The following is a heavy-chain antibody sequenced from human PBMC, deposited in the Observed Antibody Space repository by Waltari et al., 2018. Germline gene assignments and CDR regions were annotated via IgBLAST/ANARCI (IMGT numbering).Heavy chain of an antibody. Sequence: QVLLVESGGGWVQPGGCMRLSCAAPGFSFSYYAMHWVRLFPRQVPGKGRECVGIISYDGSREDYTDSVKGRFTIFRDNSRNTLYLQMNSLRAEDTAVYYCAKSDGGIKRWLQSDFDYWGQGTLVTVSS. V-gene: IGHV3-30*18. CDR1: GFSFSYYA. CDR2: ISYDGSRE. J-gene: IGHJ4*02. CDR3: AKSDGGIKRWLQSDFDY. D-gene: IGHD3-16*01.